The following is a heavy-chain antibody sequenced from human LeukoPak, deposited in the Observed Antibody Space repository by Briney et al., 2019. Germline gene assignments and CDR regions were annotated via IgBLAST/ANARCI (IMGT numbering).Heavy chain of an antibody. CDR1: GGSFSGYY. CDR3: ASRSSGYCSGGSCPPFDP. D-gene: IGHD2-15*01. CDR2: INHSGST. J-gene: IGHJ5*02. V-gene: IGHV4-34*01. Sequence: PSETLSLTCAVYGGSFSGYYWSWIRQPPGKGLEWIGEINHSGSTNYNPSLKSRVTISVDTSKNQFSLKLSSVTAADTAVYYCASRSSGYCSGGSCPPFDPWGQGTLVTVSS.